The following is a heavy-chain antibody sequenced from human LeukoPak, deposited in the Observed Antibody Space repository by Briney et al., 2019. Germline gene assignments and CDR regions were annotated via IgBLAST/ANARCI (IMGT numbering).Heavy chain of an antibody. V-gene: IGHV1-69*13. D-gene: IGHD1-1*01. J-gene: IGHJ1*01. CDR2: IIPIFRTT. CDR3: ASPKMETGTTVYFLY. CDR1: GGPFTNYA. Sequence: SSVTVSCKSSGGPFTNYAINGLRQPPAQGREWMGGIIPIFRTTKYAQKFQGRVTITEDESTNTVYMDLRSLRFEDTAVYYCASPKMETGTTVYFLYWGQGTLVTVCS.